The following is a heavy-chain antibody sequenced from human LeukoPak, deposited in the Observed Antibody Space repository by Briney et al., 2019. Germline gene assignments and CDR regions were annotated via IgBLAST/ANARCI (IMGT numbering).Heavy chain of an antibody. V-gene: IGHV3-21*01. J-gene: IGHJ4*02. CDR3: ARDPSWDLSPDY. D-gene: IGHD1-26*01. CDR2: IRNSGTYT. Sequence: PGGSLRLSCAASGFTFSSYTMNWVRQAPGKGLEWVSSIRNSGTYTYYADSVKGRFTISRDNAKSSLYLQMNSLGAEDTAVYYCARDPSWDLSPDYWGQGTLVTVSS. CDR1: GFTFSSYT.